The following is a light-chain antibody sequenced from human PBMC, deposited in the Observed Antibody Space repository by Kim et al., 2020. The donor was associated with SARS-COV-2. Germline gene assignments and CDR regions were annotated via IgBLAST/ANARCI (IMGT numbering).Light chain of an antibody. CDR2: RDI. CDR1: NIGGKS. V-gene: IGLV3-9*01. Sequence: ALGHTARITCGGNNIGGKSVHWYQQKPGQAPVLVIYRDINRPSGIPERFSGSNAGNTATLTVIKAQAGDEADYYCQVWDSSTSVVFGGGTQLTVL. CDR3: QVWDSSTSVV. J-gene: IGLJ2*01.